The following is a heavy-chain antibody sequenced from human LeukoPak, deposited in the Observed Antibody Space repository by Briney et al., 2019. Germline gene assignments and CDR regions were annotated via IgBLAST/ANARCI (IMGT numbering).Heavy chain of an antibody. D-gene: IGHD3-10*01. CDR2: IFCSGST. V-gene: IGHV4-59*01. CDR1: GGSISSYY. CDR3: ARGPSYYYGSGTPGFVSAFDI. Sequence: SETLSLTCTVSGGSISSYYWSWIRQPPGKGLEWLGYIFCSGSTNYNPSLKSRVTISVDTSKNQFFLNLSSVTTADTAVYYCARGPSYYYGSGTPGFVSAFDIWGQGTMVTVSS. J-gene: IGHJ3*02.